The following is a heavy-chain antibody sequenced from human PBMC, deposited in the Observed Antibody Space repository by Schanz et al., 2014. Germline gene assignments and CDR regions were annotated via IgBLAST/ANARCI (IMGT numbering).Heavy chain of an antibody. D-gene: IGHD2-2*01. Sequence: QVQLVQSEAEVKKPGSSVKVSCKASGGTFSSFGINWVRQAPGQGLEWMGRIIPILDVGNYAQQFQGRVTFTADKSTSTAYMELSSLRYEDTALYYCARGTMPGTFDIWGQGTMVTVSS. CDR2: IIPILDVG. CDR1: GGTFSSFG. CDR3: ARGTMPGTFDI. J-gene: IGHJ3*02. V-gene: IGHV1-69*02.